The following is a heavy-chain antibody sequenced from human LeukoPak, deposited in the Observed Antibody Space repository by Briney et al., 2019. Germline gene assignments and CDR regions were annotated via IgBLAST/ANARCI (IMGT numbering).Heavy chain of an antibody. CDR1: GGSFSGYY. CDR2: INHSGST. Sequence: SSETLSLTCAVYGGSFSGYYWSWIRQPPGKGLEWIGEINHSGSTYYNPSLKSRVTMSVDTSKNQFSLKLTSVSAADTAVYYCARAGKTLTISPGDYWGQGTLVTVSS. CDR3: ARAGKTLTISPGDY. V-gene: IGHV4-34*01. J-gene: IGHJ4*02. D-gene: IGHD5-24*01.